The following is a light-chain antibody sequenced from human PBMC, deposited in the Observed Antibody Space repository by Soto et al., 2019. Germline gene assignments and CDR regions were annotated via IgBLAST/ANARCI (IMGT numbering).Light chain of an antibody. V-gene: IGKV3-20*01. J-gene: IGKJ1*01. Sequence: EIVLTQSPGTLSLSPGERATLSCRASQSVSSSYLAWYQQKPGQAPRLLIYGASSRATGIPDRFSGSGSGTDSTLTISRLEPEDFAVYYFQQYGSSPWTFGQGTMVEIK. CDR3: QQYGSSPWT. CDR2: GAS. CDR1: QSVSSSY.